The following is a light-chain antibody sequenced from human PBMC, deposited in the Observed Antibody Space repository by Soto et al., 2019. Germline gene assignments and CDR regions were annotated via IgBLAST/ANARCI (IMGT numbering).Light chain of an antibody. V-gene: IGKV1-39*01. J-gene: IGKJ1*01. CDR1: QSVNKF. Sequence: DIQMTQSPSSLSASVGDRVTVTCRASQSVNKFLNWYQQKPGGAPTLLVYKVSTLQDGVPSRFSGSESGTEFTLTINNLQPGDSATYYCQQTYSTPQKFGRGTTVEVK. CDR2: KVS. CDR3: QQTYSTPQK.